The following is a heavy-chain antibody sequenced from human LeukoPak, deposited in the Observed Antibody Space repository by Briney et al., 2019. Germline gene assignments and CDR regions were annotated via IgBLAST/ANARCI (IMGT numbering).Heavy chain of an antibody. CDR1: GGTFSSYA. D-gene: IGHD3-22*01. Sequence: GASVKVSCKASGGTFSSYAISWVRQAPRQGLEWMGGIIPIFGTANYAQKFQGRVTITADKSTSTAYMELSSLRSEDTAVYYCARGDRYDSPTDYWGQGTLVTVSS. V-gene: IGHV1-69*06. CDR2: IIPIFGTA. J-gene: IGHJ4*02. CDR3: ARGDRYDSPTDY.